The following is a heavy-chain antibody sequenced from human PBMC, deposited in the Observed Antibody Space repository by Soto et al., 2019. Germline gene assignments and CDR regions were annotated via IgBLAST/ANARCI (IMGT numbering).Heavy chain of an antibody. J-gene: IGHJ4*02. CDR3: ATRSPAFDY. Sequence: QVQLVQSGPEVKKPGASVKVSCKTSGYTFTSFGISWVRQAPGQGLEWMGWITTDKGKTNYAQKFQGRVTRTTDTSTSTAYMELRSLGSDDTAVYYCATRSPAFDYWGQGTLVTVSS. V-gene: IGHV1-18*01. CDR1: GYTFTSFG. CDR2: ITTDKGKT.